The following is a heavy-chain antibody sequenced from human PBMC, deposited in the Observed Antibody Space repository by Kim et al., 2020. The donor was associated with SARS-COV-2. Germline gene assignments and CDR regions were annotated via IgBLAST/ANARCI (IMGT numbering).Heavy chain of an antibody. Sequence: ASVKVSCKASGYTFTSYYMHWVRQAPGQGLEWMGIINPSGGSTSYAQKFQGRVTMTRDTSTSTVYMELSSLRSEDTAVYYCARDRIVGATLDDAFDIWGQGTMVTVSS. J-gene: IGHJ3*02. D-gene: IGHD1-26*01. CDR1: GYTFTSYY. V-gene: IGHV1-46*01. CDR2: INPSGGST. CDR3: ARDRIVGATLDDAFDI.